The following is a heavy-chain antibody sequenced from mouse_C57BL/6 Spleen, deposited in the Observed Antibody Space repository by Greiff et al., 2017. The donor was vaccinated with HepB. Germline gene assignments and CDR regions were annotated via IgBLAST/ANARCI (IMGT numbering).Heavy chain of an antibody. CDR1: GYTFTSYW. Sequence: QVQLQQPGAELVKPGASVKLSCKASGYTFTSYWITWVKQRPGQGLAWIGDIYPGSGSTNYNEKFKSKATLTVDTSSSTAYMQLSSLTSEDSAVYDCARGPKLGLYAMDYWGQGTSVTVSS. CDR3: ARGPKLGLYAMDY. D-gene: IGHD4-1*01. J-gene: IGHJ4*01. CDR2: IYPGSGST. V-gene: IGHV1-55*01.